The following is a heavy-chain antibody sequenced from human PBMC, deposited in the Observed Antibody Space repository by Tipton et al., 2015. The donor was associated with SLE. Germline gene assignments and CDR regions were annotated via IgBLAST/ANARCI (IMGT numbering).Heavy chain of an antibody. CDR3: ARECIAAAGRDYYYYYMDV. Sequence: LSCTVSGGSISSGGYYWSWIRQHPGKGLEWIGYIYYSGSTYYNPSLKSRVTISVDTSKNQFSLKLSSVTAADTAVYYCARECIAAAGRDYYYYYMDVWGKGTTVTVSS. D-gene: IGHD6-13*01. CDR1: GGSISSGGYY. J-gene: IGHJ6*03. V-gene: IGHV4-31*02. CDR2: IYYSGST.